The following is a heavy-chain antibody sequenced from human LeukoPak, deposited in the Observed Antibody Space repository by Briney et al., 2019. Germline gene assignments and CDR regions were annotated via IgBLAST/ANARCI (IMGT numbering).Heavy chain of an antibody. V-gene: IGHV4-34*01. CDR1: GGSFSGYY. J-gene: IGHJ3*01. CDR2: INHTGST. D-gene: IGHD1-26*01. CDR3: ARGSGSYSGGVFDV. Sequence: SETLSLTCAVYGGSFSGYYWSWIRQPPGKGLEWIGEINHTGSTHYNPSLKSRVTISVDKSRNQFSLNLTSVTAADTAVYYCARGSGSYSGGVFDVWGQGTMVTVSS.